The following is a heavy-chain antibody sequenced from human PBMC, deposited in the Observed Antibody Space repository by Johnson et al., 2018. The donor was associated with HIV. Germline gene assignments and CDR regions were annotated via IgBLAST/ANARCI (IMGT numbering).Heavy chain of an antibody. D-gene: IGHD2-21*02. CDR1: GFTFDDYT. CDR3: ARLFLVTATYDAFDI. CDR2: ISWDGGST. Sequence: VQLVESGGSVVRPGGSLRLSCAASGFTFDDYTMHWVRQAPGKGLEWLSLISWDGGSTYYADSVKGRFTISRDNAKNTMYLQMNSLSAEDTAVYYCARLFLVTATYDAFDIWGQGTMVTVSS. V-gene: IGHV3-43D*03. J-gene: IGHJ3*02.